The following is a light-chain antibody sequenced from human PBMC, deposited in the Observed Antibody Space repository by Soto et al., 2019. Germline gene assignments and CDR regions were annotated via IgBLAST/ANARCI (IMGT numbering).Light chain of an antibody. Sequence: QSALTQPASVSGSPGQSITISCTGTASDIGNYNWVSWYQQYPGKAPKLMIYAVNNRPSGVSNRFSASKSGNTASLTISGLQAEDEADYYCSSYRAYSTLWVFGGGTKLTVL. CDR3: SSYRAYSTLWV. CDR2: AVN. J-gene: IGLJ3*02. V-gene: IGLV2-14*01. CDR1: ASDIGNYNW.